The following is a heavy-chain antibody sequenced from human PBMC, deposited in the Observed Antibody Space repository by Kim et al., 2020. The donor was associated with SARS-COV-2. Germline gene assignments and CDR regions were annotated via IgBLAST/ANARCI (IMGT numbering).Heavy chain of an antibody. D-gene: IGHD3-22*01. Sequence: SLKSRFTISVDTSKNQFSLKLSSVTAADTAVYYCARPYDSSGYYYHYFDYWGQGTLVTVSS. CDR3: ARPYDSSGYYYHYFDY. J-gene: IGHJ4*02. V-gene: IGHV4-39*01.